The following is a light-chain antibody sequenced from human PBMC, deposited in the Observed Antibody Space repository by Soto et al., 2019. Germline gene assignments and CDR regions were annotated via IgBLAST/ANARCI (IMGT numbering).Light chain of an antibody. V-gene: IGKV3-15*01. CDR2: GAS. CDR1: QSVRSN. CDR3: QQYNNWQT. J-gene: IGKJ1*01. Sequence: EIVMTQSPATLSVSPGERATLSCRASQSVRSNLAWYQQIPGQAPRLLIYGASTRATGIPARFSGSGSGTEFTLTISSLQSEDFAFYYCQQYNNWQTFGQGTKVDIK.